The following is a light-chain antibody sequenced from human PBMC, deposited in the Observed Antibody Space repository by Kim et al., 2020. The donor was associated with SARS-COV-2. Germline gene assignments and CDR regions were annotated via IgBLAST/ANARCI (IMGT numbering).Light chain of an antibody. V-gene: IGKV3D-15*01. Sequence: EIVVTQSPATLSVSPGEGVTLSCRASQSVRTYLAWYQHKPGQAPRLLIYGASTRAAGIPARFSGSGSGTEFTLTISSLQSEDSAIYYCQHYNNWPPYTFGQGTKLEI. CDR3: QHYNNWPPYT. CDR2: GAS. CDR1: QSVRTY. J-gene: IGKJ2*01.